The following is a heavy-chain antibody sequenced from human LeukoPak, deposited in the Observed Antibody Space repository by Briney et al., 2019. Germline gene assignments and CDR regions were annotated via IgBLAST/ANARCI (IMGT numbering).Heavy chain of an antibody. Sequence: SGTLSLTCDASGGSITTTNWWSWVRQPPGKGLELIGEVHLSGATNYNPSLESRVSMSIDKSKNHLSLEVTSVTAADTAIYYCTRESGAFSPFGFWGQGTLLTVSS. V-gene: IGHV4-4*02. CDR1: GGSITTTNW. J-gene: IGHJ4*02. CDR3: TRESGAFSPFGF. CDR2: VHLSGAT. D-gene: IGHD1-26*01.